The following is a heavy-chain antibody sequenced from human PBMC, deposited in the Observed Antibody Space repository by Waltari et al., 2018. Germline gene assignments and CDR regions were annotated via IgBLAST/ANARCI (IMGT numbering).Heavy chain of an antibody. D-gene: IGHD2-2*01. J-gene: IGHJ4*02. CDR2: INYDGSQK. V-gene: IGHV3-7*01. CDR1: GFTFSRYW. CDR3: AKSRGFEY. Sequence: EVQLVGSGGGLVQHGGSLRLPWGAAGFTFSRYWMSWVRQTPGKGLEWVANINYDGSQKYYVDSVKGRFTISRDNAKNSVYLQMNSLRVEDTAVYYCAKSRGFEYWGQGTLITVSS.